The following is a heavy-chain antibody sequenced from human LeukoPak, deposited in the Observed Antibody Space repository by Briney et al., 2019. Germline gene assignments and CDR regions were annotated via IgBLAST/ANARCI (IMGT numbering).Heavy chain of an antibody. V-gene: IGHV4-39*07. J-gene: IGHJ4*02. Sequence: SETLSLTCTVSGGSISSSGYYWGWIRQPPGKGLEWIGSIYYSGSTNYNPSLKSRVTISVDTSKNQFSLKLSSVTAADTAVYYCASYSYVWGSNYWGQGTLVTVSS. CDR3: ASYSYVWGSNY. D-gene: IGHD3-16*01. CDR1: GGSISSSGYY. CDR2: IYYSGST.